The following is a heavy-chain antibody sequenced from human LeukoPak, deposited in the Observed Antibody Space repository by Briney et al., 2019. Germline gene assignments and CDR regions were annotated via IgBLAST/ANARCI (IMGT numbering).Heavy chain of an antibody. CDR2: ISSSSSYI. CDR3: ASEGPTETKDGDYYGMDV. CDR1: GFTFSSYS. J-gene: IGHJ6*02. D-gene: IGHD4-17*01. Sequence: GGSLRLSCAASGFTFSSYSMSWVRQAPGKGLEWVSSISSSSSYIYYADSVKGRFTISRDNAKNSLYLQMNSLRAEDTAVYYCASEGPTETKDGDYYGMDVWGQGTTVTVSS. V-gene: IGHV3-21*01.